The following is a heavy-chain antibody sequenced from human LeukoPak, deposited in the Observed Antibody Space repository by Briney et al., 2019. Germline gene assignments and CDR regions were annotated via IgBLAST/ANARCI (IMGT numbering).Heavy chain of an antibody. Sequence: GGSLRLSCAASGFTFSSYSMNWVRQAPGKGLEWVSSISSSSSYIYYADSVKGRFTISRDNAKNSLYLQMNSLRAEDTAVYYCARGGAYSSSWTAPAFAFDIWGQGTTVTVSS. V-gene: IGHV3-21*01. CDR1: GFTFSSYS. J-gene: IGHJ3*02. CDR3: ARGGAYSSSWTAPAFAFDI. CDR2: ISSSSSYI. D-gene: IGHD6-13*01.